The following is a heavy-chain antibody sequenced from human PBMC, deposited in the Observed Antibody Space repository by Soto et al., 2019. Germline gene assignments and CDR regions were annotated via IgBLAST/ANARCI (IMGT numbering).Heavy chain of an antibody. J-gene: IGHJ6*02. CDR3: AKDAAAGTYYYYGMDV. CDR1: GFTFDDYA. Sequence: PGGSLRLSCAASGFTFDDYAMHWVRQAPGKGLEWVSGISWNSGSIGYADSVKGRFTISRDNAKNSLYLQMNSLRAEDTALYYCAKDAAAGTYYYYGMDVWGQGTTVTV. V-gene: IGHV3-9*01. D-gene: IGHD6-13*01. CDR2: ISWNSGSI.